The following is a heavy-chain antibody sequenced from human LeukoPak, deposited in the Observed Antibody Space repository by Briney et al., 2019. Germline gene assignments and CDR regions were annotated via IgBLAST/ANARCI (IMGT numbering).Heavy chain of an antibody. D-gene: IGHD2-2*01. CDR2: IRYDGSNK. CDR3: AKSGGYCSSTSCSYYYYMDV. CDR1: GFTFSSYG. Sequence: GGSLRLSCAASGFTFSSYGMHWVRQAPGKGLEWVAFIRYDGSNKYYADSVKGRFTISRDNSKNTLYLQMNSLRAEDTAVYYCAKSGGYCSSTSCSYYYYMDVSGKGTTVTVSS. J-gene: IGHJ6*03. V-gene: IGHV3-30*02.